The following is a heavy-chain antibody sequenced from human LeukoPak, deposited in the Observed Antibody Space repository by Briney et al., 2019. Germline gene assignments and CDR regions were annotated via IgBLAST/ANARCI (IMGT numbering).Heavy chain of an antibody. J-gene: IGHJ4*02. CDR1: GFTFSSYA. CDR2: ISGGGGST. V-gene: IGHV3-23*01. Sequence: GGSLRLSCAASGFTFSSYAMSWVRQAPGKGLEWVSAISGGGGSTYYADSVKGRFTISRDNSKNTLYLQMNSLRAEDTAVYYCAKDRGVYYDSSGYIAWGQGTLVTVSS. CDR3: AKDRGVYYDSSGYIA. D-gene: IGHD3-22*01.